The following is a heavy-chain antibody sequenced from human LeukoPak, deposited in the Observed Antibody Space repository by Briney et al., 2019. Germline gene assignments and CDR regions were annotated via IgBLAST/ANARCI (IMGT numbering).Heavy chain of an antibody. CDR2: ISSSGSTI. V-gene: IGHV3-11*01. J-gene: IGHJ4*02. CDR1: EFTFSDYY. D-gene: IGHD3/OR15-3a*01. Sequence: PGGSPRLSCAASEFTFSDYYMSWIRQAPGKGLEWVSYISSSGSTIYYADSVKGRFTISRDNSKNTLYLQMNSLRAEDTAVYYCAREGSDWAIDYWGQGTLVTVSS. CDR3: AREGSDWAIDY.